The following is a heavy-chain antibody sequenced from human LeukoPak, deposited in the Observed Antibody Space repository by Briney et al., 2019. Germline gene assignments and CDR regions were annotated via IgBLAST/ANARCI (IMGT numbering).Heavy chain of an antibody. V-gene: IGHV3-53*01. CDR3: ARDSSGWDTAMVPGDAAFDI. J-gene: IGHJ3*02. CDR2: IYSGGST. Sequence: PGGSLRLSCAASGFTVSSNYMSWVRQAPGKGLEWVSVIYSGGSTYYADSVKGRFTISRDNSKNTLYLQMNSLRAEDTAVYYCARDSSGWDTAMVPGDAAFDIWGQGTMVTVSS. D-gene: IGHD5-18*01. CDR1: GFTVSSNY.